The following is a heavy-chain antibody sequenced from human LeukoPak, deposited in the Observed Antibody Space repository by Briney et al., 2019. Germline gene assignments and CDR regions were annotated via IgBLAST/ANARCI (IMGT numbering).Heavy chain of an antibody. D-gene: IGHD2-2*01. CDR2: ISSSGSTI. CDR3: ARDDNQLGHAFDI. V-gene: IGHV3-48*03. CDR1: GFTFSSYE. J-gene: IGHJ3*02. Sequence: GGSLRLSCAASGFTFSSYEMNWVRQAPGKGLEWVSYISSSGSTIYYADSVKGRFTISRDNAKNSLYLQMNSLRVEDTALYYCARDDNQLGHAFDIWGQGTMVTVSS.